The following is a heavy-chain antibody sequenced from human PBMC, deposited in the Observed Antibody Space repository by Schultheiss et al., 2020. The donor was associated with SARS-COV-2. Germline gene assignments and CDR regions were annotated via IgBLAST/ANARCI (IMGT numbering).Heavy chain of an antibody. Sequence: GGSLRLFCAASGFTFSDYYMSWIRQAPGKGLEWVSYISSSGSTIYYADSVKGRFTISRDNAKNSLYLQMNSLRAEDTAVYYCATTPQSRAEFDYWGQGTLVTVSS. CDR2: ISSSGSTI. CDR3: ATTPQSRAEFDY. J-gene: IGHJ4*02. CDR1: GFTFSDYY. V-gene: IGHV3-11*01.